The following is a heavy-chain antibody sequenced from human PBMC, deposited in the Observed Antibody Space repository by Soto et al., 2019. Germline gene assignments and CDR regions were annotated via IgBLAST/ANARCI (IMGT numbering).Heavy chain of an antibody. V-gene: IGHV6-1*01. CDR2: TYYRSKWYN. CDR3: ARDRIAAAGTDYYYYGMDV. D-gene: IGHD6-13*01. J-gene: IGHJ6*02. Sequence: HSQTLSLTCAISGASVSSNSAAWNWIRQSPSRGLEWLGRTYYRSKWYNDYAVSVKSRITINPDTSKNQFSLQLNSVTPEDTAVYYCARDRIAAAGTDYYYYGMDVWGQVTTVTVSS. CDR1: GASVSSNSAA.